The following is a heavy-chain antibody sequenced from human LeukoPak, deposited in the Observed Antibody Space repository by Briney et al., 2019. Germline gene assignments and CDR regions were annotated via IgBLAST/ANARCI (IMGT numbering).Heavy chain of an antibody. Sequence: GGSLRLSCAASGFTFGSYSMNWVRQAPGKGLEWVAFIRYDGSNKYYADSVKGRFTISRDNSKNTLYLQMNSLRAEDTAVYYCATIIAAAGTPFDPWGQGTLVTVSS. CDR2: IRYDGSNK. J-gene: IGHJ5*02. V-gene: IGHV3-30*02. D-gene: IGHD6-13*01. CDR1: GFTFGSYS. CDR3: ATIIAAAGTPFDP.